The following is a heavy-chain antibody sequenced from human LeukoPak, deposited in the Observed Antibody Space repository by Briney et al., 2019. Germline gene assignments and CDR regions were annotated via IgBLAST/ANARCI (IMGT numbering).Heavy chain of an antibody. V-gene: IGHV4-39*01. CDR2: IYYSGST. CDR1: GGSISSSSYY. J-gene: IGHJ4*02. Sequence: SETLSLTCTVSGGSISSSSYYWGWIRQPPGRGLEWIGSIYYSGSTYYNPSLKSRVTISVDTSKNQFSLKLSSVTAADTAVYYCASQALGYWGQGTLVTVSS. CDR3: ASQALGY.